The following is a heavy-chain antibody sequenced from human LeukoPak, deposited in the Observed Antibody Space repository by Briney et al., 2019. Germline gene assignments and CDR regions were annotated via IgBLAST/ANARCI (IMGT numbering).Heavy chain of an antibody. D-gene: IGHD3-9*01. CDR2: INPNSGGT. CDR1: GYTFTGYY. CDR3: VRVNVYDFLTGYYSPDDAFDI. J-gene: IGHJ3*02. V-gene: IGHV1-2*02. Sequence: ASVKVSCKASGYTFTGYYMHWVRQAPGQGLEWMGWINPNSGGTNYAQKFQGRVTMTRDTSFSTAYMELSRLRSDDTAVYYCVRVNVYDFLTGYYSPDDAFDIWGQGTMVTVSS.